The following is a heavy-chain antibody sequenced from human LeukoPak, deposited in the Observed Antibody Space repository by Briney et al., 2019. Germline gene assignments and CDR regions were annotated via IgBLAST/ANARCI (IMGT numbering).Heavy chain of an antibody. J-gene: IGHJ4*02. V-gene: IGHV4-59*01. D-gene: IGHD2-15*01. Sequence: PSETLSLTCTVSGGSISSYYWSWIRQPPGKGLEWIGYIYYSGSTNYNPSLKSRVTISVDTSKNQFSLELSSVTAADTAVYYCASGGLYCSGGSCYSGYYFDYWGQGTLVTVSS. CDR3: ASGGLYCSGGSCYSGYYFDY. CDR1: GGSISSYY. CDR2: IYYSGST.